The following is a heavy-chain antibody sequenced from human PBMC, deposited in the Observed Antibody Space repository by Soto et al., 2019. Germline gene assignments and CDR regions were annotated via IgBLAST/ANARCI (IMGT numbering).Heavy chain of an antibody. D-gene: IGHD4-17*01. J-gene: IGHJ3*02. CDR2: IVVGSGNT. V-gene: IGHV1-58*01. Sequence: SVKVSCKASGFTFTSSAVQWVRQARGQRLEWIGWIVVGSGNTNYAQKFQERVTITRDMSTSTAYMELSSLRSEDTAVYYCAAGIGAPVAFDIWGQGTMVTVSS. CDR1: GFTFTSSA. CDR3: AAGIGAPVAFDI.